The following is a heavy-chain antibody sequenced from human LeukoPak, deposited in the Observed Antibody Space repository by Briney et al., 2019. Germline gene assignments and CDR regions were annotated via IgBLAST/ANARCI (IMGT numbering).Heavy chain of an antibody. J-gene: IGHJ6*02. V-gene: IGHV3-30-3*01. D-gene: IGHD3-3*01. CDR3: AREYDFWSGYCPLGMDV. CDR2: ISFDGNSK. Sequence: GGSLRLSCAASGFTFSSYAMHWVRQAPGKGLQWVAVISFDGNSKYYADSVEGRFTISRDNSKNTLYLQMNSLRAEDTAVYYCAREYDFWSGYCPLGMDVWGQGTTVTVSS. CDR1: GFTFSSYA.